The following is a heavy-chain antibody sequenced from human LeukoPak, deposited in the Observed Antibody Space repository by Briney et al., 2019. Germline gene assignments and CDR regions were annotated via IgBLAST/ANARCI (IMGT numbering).Heavy chain of an antibody. V-gene: IGHV1-2*02. CDR1: GYTFTGYY. CDR2: MNPNSGGT. J-gene: IGHJ3*02. CDR3: ARLGGHDAFDI. Sequence: ASVKVSCEASGYTFTGYYMHWVRHAPGQGLEWMGWMNPNSGGTNYAQKFQGRVTMTRDTSISTAYMELSRLRSDDTAVYYCARLGGHDAFDIWGQGTMVTVSS. D-gene: IGHD3-3*01.